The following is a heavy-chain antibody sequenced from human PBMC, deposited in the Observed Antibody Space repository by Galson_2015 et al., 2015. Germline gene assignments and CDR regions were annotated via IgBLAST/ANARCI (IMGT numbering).Heavy chain of an antibody. D-gene: IGHD4-11*01. CDR1: GFTFSIYD. CDR3: AREGTDDYSNARRVLPGMDV. J-gene: IGHJ6*02. V-gene: IGHV3-33*08. CDR2: IWNDGSNK. Sequence: SLRLSCAASGFTFSIYDMHWVRQAPGKGLEWVADIWNDGSNKYYADSVKGRFTISRDNSKNTLYLQMNSLRAEDTAVYYCAREGTDDYSNARRVLPGMDVWGQGTAVTVSS.